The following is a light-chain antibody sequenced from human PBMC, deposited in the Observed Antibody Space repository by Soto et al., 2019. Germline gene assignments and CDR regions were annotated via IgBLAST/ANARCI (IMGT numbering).Light chain of an antibody. V-gene: IGKV3-15*01. CDR1: QSVSSN. J-gene: IGKJ1*01. CDR2: GAS. Sequence: EIVLTQSPGTLSLSPGERATPSCRARQSVSSNLAWYQQKPGQAPSLLIYGASTRATGIPARFSGSGSGTEFTLTIGSLQSEDFAVYYCQQYNNWPRTFGQGTKLDIK. CDR3: QQYNNWPRT.